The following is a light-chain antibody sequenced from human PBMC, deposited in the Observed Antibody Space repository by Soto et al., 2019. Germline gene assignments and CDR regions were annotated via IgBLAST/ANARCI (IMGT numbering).Light chain of an antibody. V-gene: IGKV3-15*01. CDR1: QSVSSN. J-gene: IGKJ1*01. CDR2: GAS. CDR3: QQYNNWPPVT. Sequence: EIVMTQSPATLSVSPGERATLSCRASQSVSSNLAWYQQKPGQGPRLLIYGASTRATGIPARFSGSGSGTELTPTISSLQSEDVAVYYCQQYNNWPPVTFGQGTKVEIK.